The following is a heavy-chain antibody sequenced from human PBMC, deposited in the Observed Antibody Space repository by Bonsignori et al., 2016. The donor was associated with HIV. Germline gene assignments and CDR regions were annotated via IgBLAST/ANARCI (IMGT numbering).Heavy chain of an antibody. Sequence: QVQLQESGPGLVKPSGTLSLTCVVSGDSIINNHWYHWVRQSPGKGLEWIAEAFHAGNINYNPSLKSRVTMSMDKSKNQISLTATSVSAADTAVYYCVREPVGWLAFDVWGRGTVVSVSS. V-gene: IGHV4-4*02. CDR3: VREPVGWLAFDV. J-gene: IGHJ3*01. CDR1: GDSIINNHW. CDR2: AFHAGNI. D-gene: IGHD6-19*01.